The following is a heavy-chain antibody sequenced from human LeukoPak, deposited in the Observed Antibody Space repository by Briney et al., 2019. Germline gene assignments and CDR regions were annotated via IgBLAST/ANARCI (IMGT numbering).Heavy chain of an antibody. Sequence: GESLKISCKGSGYSFTSYWIGWVRQMPGKGLGWMGIIYPGDSDTRYSPSFQGQVTISADKSISTAYLQWSSLKASDTAMYYCARQYSSGWYGDGFDPWGQGTLVTVSS. CDR2: IYPGDSDT. J-gene: IGHJ5*02. CDR1: GYSFTSYW. V-gene: IGHV5-51*01. CDR3: ARQYSSGWYGDGFDP. D-gene: IGHD6-19*01.